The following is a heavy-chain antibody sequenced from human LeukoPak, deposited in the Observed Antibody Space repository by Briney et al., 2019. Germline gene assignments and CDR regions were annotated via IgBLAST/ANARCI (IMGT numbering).Heavy chain of an antibody. J-gene: IGHJ6*03. CDR2: ITSSSSYV. CDR3: ARDPYSGYYGDYYYYYMDV. D-gene: IGHD5-12*01. CDR1: GFTFSSYE. V-gene: IGHV3-21*01. Sequence: GGSLRLSCAASGFTFSSYEMNWVRKAPGKRLEWVSSITSSSSYVFYADSVKGRFTISRDNAKNSLYLQMNSLRAEDTAVYYGARDPYSGYYGDYYYYYMDVWGKGTTVTISS.